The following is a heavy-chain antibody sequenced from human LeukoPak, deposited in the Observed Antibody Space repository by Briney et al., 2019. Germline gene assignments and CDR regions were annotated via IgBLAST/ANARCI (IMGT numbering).Heavy chain of an antibody. Sequence: GGSLRLSCAASGFTFSSYAMSWVRQAPGRGLEWASAISDSGGSTYYADSLKGRFTVSRDNSKNTLYLQMNSLRAEDTAVYYCAKERDGYSDYWGQGTLVTVSS. CDR2: ISDSGGST. J-gene: IGHJ4*02. V-gene: IGHV3-23*01. CDR1: GFTFSSYA. D-gene: IGHD5-24*01. CDR3: AKERDGYSDY.